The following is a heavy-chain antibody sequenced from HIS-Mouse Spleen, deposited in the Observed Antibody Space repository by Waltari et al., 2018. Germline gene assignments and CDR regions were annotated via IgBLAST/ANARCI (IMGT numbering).Heavy chain of an antibody. CDR1: GGSISSSSYY. J-gene: IGHJ4*02. CDR3: GGEGITYYYGRSGSPRGLDY. V-gene: IGHV4-39*07. CDR2: IYYSWNT. Sequence: QLQLQESGPGLVKPSETLSLTCTVSGGSISSSSYYWGWIRQPPGKGLEWIGSIYYSWNTDPKPSLKSRGTITVDTAQNQVSLKLSSVTAAGTAVDCCGGEGITYYYGRSGSPRGLDYWGQGTLVTVSS. D-gene: IGHD3-22*01.